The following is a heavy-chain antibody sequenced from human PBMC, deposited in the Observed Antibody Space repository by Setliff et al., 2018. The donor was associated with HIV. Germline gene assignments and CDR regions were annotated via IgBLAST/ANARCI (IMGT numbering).Heavy chain of an antibody. V-gene: IGHV3-9*01. CDR2: INWNSDDI. J-gene: IGHJ6*04. CDR3: ARVGYCSGGNCYADV. CDR1: GFTFGDYA. D-gene: IGHD2-15*01. Sequence: GGSLRLSCAASGFTFGDYAMHWVRQVPGKGLEWVSGINWNSDDIGYADSVKGRFTISRDDDKKSMFLQMNSLRAEDTAVYYCARVGYCSGGNCYADVWGKGTTVTVSS.